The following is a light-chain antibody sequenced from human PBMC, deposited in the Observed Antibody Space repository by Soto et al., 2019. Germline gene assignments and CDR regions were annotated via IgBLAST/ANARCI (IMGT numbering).Light chain of an antibody. CDR3: NSYAGSNNFL. Sequence: QSALTQPPSASGSPGQSVTISCTGTSSDVGGYNYVSWYQQHPGKAPKLMIYEVSKRPSGVPDRFSGSKSGNTASLTVSVLQTEDEADYYCNSYAGSNNFLFGTGTKLTVL. CDR1: SSDVGGYNY. CDR2: EVS. J-gene: IGLJ1*01. V-gene: IGLV2-8*01.